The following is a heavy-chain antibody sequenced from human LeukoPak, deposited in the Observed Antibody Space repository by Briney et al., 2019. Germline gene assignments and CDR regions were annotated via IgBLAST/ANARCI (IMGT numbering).Heavy chain of an antibody. V-gene: IGHV3-43D*03. Sequence: GGSLRLSCAASEFTFDDHAMHWVRQAPGRSLEWISLIIWDGSSAYYADSVKGRFTISRDNSKNSLYLQMNSLRPDDTAFYYCARDTGPRAVGYDFWGLGTLVSVSS. CDR2: IIWDGSSA. J-gene: IGHJ4*02. CDR1: EFTFDDHA. CDR3: ARDTGPRAVGYDF. D-gene: IGHD2-15*01.